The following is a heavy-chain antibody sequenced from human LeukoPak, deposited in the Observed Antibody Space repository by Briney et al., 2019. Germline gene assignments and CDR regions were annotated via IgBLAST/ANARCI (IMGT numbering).Heavy chain of an antibody. J-gene: IGHJ4*02. CDR2: IDYSGST. V-gene: IGHV4-39*01. Sequence: SETLSLTYTVSGGSISSSSYYWGWIRQPPGKGLEWIGSIDYSGSTYYNPSLKSRVTISVDTSKNQFSLKLSSATAADTAVYYCARHRTIYYDSSGYWVWGQGTLVTVSS. CDR3: ARHRTIYYDSSGYWV. D-gene: IGHD3-22*01. CDR1: GGSISSSSYY.